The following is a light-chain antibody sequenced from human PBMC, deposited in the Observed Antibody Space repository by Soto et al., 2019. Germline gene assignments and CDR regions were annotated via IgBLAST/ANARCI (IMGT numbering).Light chain of an antibody. CDR3: QQYYSTPALT. V-gene: IGKV4-1*01. CDR1: KRVLYSSNNKNY. J-gene: IGKJ4*01. CDR2: WAS. Sequence: DIVLTHSPDSLAVSLGERATINSNSSKRVLYSSNNKNYLTWYQQKQGQPPNLLIYWASTRESGVLDRFSGSGSGTDFTLTISSLQAEDVAVYYCQQYYSTPALTFGGGTKVEIK.